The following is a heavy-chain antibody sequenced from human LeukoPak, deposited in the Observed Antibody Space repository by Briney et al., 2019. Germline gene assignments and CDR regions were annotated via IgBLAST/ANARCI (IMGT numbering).Heavy chain of an antibody. V-gene: IGHV1-69*04. CDR1: GGTFSSYA. J-gene: IGHJ4*02. D-gene: IGHD3-22*01. Sequence: SVKVSCKASGGTFSSYAISWVRQAPGQGLEWMGRIIPILGIANYAQKFQGRVTITADKSTSTAYMELSSLRSEDTAVYYCARDYYDSSGPNYWGQGTLVTVSS. CDR3: ARDYYDSSGPNY. CDR2: IIPILGIA.